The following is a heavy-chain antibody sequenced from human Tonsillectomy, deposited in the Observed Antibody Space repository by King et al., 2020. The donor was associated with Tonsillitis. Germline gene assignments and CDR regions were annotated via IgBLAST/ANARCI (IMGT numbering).Heavy chain of an antibody. Sequence: VQLVESGGGLVKPGGSLRLSCAASGFTFSIYTMNWVRQAPGKGLEWVSSISSSFSYIYYADSVKGRFTISRDNAKNSVYLQMNSLRAEDTAVYYCARDNHSGSYPTDDAFDIWGQGTMVTVSS. CDR3: ARDNHSGSYPTDDAFDI. D-gene: IGHD1-26*01. J-gene: IGHJ3*02. V-gene: IGHV3-21*01. CDR1: GFTFSIYT. CDR2: ISSSFSYI.